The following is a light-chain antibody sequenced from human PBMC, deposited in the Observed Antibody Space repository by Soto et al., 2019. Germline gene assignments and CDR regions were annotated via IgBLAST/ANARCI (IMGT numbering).Light chain of an antibody. J-gene: IGKJ2*01. V-gene: IGKV3-20*01. CDR3: HQYGNSPAT. CDR1: QSIKSTY. CDR2: GAS. Sequence: EIVLTQSPATLSLSAGERVTLSCRASQSIKSTYLAWYQQKPGQAPSLLIYGASSRATGIPDRFSGSGSGTDFTLIISTLEPEDSAVYVCHQYGNSPATFGQGTKVEIK.